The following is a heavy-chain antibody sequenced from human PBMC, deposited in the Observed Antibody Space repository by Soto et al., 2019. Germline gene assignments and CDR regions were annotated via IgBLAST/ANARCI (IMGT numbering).Heavy chain of an antibody. Sequence: EVQLLESGGGLGQPGGSLRLSCAASGFTFSNYAMNWVRQAPGKGLEWVSAISNSFSDGNTHYADSVKGRFPISRDNDKNTVFLEMNSLRAEDTAVYYCAKVFSPEGGNYFDYWGQGTLVTVSS. CDR3: AKVFSPEGGNYFDY. CDR2: ISNSFSDGNT. CDR1: GFTFSNYA. V-gene: IGHV3-23*01. J-gene: IGHJ4*02.